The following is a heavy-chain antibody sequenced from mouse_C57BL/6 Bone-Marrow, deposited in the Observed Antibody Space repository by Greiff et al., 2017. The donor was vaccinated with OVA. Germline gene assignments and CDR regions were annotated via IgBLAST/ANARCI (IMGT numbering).Heavy chain of an antibody. V-gene: IGHV6-6*01. D-gene: IGHD2-4*01. Sequence: LQQSGGGLVQPGGSMKLSCAASGFTFSDAWMDWVRQSPEKGLEWVAEIRNKANNHATYYAESVKGRFTISRDDSKSSVYLQMNSLRAEDTGIYYCTRGYYDYEGVYFDYWGQGTTLTVSS. CDR1: GFTFSDAW. CDR2: IRNKANNHAT. J-gene: IGHJ2*01. CDR3: TRGYYDYEGVYFDY.